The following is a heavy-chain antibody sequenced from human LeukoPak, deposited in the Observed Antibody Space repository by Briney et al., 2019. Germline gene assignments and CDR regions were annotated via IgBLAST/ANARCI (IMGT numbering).Heavy chain of an antibody. J-gene: IGHJ4*02. V-gene: IGHV3-66*02. CDR2: IYSGGST. CDR1: GFTVSSNY. D-gene: IGHD2/OR15-2a*01. Sequence: GGSLRLSCAASGFTVSSNYMSWVRQAPGKGLEWVSVIYSGGSTYYADSVKGRFTISRDNSKNTLYLQMNSLRAEDTAVYYCARFSIQDGPDYWGQGTLVTVSS. CDR3: ARFSIQDGPDY.